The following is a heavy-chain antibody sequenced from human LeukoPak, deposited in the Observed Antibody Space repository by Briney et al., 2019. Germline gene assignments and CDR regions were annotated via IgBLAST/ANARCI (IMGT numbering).Heavy chain of an antibody. V-gene: IGHV3-74*01. CDR3: AKFFTGEYVRAFDI. J-gene: IGHJ3*02. D-gene: IGHD3-10*02. Sequence: GGSLRLSCAASGFTFSSYWMHWVRQAPGKGLVWVSRIKSDGSSTSYADSVKGRFTISRDNAKNTLYLQMNSLRAEDTAVYYCAKFFTGEYVRAFDIWGQGTMVTVSS. CDR2: IKSDGSST. CDR1: GFTFSSYW.